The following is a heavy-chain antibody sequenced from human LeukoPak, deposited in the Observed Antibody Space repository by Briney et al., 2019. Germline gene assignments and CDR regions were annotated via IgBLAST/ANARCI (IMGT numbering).Heavy chain of an antibody. D-gene: IGHD2-2*03. CDR3: ASSVDIVVVPAATPSNFDY. J-gene: IGHJ4*02. V-gene: IGHV4-34*01. Sequence: SSETLSLTCAVSGGSFSGYYWSWIRQPPGKGLEWIGEINHSGSTNYNPSLKSRVTISVDTSKNQFSLKLTSVTAADTAVYYCASSVDIVVVPAATPSNFDYWGQGTRVTVSS. CDR1: GGSFSGYY. CDR2: INHSGST.